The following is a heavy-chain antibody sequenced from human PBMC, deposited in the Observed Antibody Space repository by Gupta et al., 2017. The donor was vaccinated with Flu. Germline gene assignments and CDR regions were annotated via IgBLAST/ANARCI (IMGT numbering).Heavy chain of an antibody. CDR2: ISYDGSNK. Sequence: QVQLVESGGGVVQPGRSLRLSCAASGFTFGSYAMHWVRQAPGKGLEWVAVISYDGSNKYYADAVKGRFTISRDNSKNNMYLQMNSLRAEDTAVYYCARTSSFDYWGQGTLGTVSS. J-gene: IGHJ4*02. V-gene: IGHV3-30-3*01. CDR1: GFTFGSYA. D-gene: IGHD2/OR15-2a*01. CDR3: ARTSSFDY.